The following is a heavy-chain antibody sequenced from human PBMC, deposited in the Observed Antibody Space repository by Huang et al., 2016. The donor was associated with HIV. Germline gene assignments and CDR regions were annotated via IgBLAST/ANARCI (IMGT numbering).Heavy chain of an antibody. CDR1: GGSISSGPSS. Sequence: HLQLQESGSGLVKPSQTMSLTCAVSGGSISSGPSSWSWIRQPPGKGLECIGYIYHSGSTYYNPSLKRRVTISVDRSKIQFSLKLSSVTAADTAVYYCARDLAAAGTGAFDIWGQGTMVTVSS. CDR3: ARDLAAAGTGAFDI. D-gene: IGHD6-13*01. CDR2: IYHSGST. V-gene: IGHV4-30-2*01. J-gene: IGHJ3*02.